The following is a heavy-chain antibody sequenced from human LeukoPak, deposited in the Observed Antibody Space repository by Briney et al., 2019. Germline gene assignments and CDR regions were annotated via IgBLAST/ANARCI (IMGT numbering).Heavy chain of an antibody. Sequence: SETLSLTCTVSGGSISSYYWSWIRQLPGKGLEWIGYIYYSGSTNYNPSLKSRVTISVDTSKNQFSLKLSSVTAADTAVYYCASGGTTPVFDYWGQGTLVTVSS. CDR3: ASGGTTPVFDY. CDR1: GGSISSYY. J-gene: IGHJ4*02. D-gene: IGHD3-16*01. V-gene: IGHV4-59*01. CDR2: IYYSGST.